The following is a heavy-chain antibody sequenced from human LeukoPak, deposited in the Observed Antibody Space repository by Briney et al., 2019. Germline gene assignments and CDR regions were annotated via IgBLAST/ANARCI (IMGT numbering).Heavy chain of an antibody. Sequence: SVTVSCKASGGTFSSYAISWVRQAPGQGLEWMGGIIPIFGTANYAQKFQGRVTITADKSTSTAYMELSSLRSEDTAVYYCAATLIAAADFYYYYYYMDVWGKGTTVTVSS. J-gene: IGHJ6*03. CDR3: AATLIAAADFYYYYYYMDV. CDR1: GGTFSSYA. CDR2: IIPIFGTA. V-gene: IGHV1-69*06. D-gene: IGHD6-13*01.